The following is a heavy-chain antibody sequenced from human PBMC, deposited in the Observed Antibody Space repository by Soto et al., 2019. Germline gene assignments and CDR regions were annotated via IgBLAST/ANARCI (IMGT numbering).Heavy chain of an antibody. D-gene: IGHD2-15*01. CDR3: ATHSLGTSSPPYFDN. J-gene: IGHJ4*02. V-gene: IGHV1-69*01. Sequence: QVQLVQSGADVKKPGSSVKVSCQASGGTFSGYALTWVRQAPGQGLEWMGEFVPLFGSTNYAQKFAGRITIIADESTSTGYMELSTLRSEDTAVYYCATHSLGTSSPPYFDNWGQGTLVTVSS. CDR1: GGTFSGYA. CDR2: FVPLFGST.